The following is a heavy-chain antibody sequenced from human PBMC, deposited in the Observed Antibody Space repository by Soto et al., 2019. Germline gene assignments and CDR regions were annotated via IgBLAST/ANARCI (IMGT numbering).Heavy chain of an antibody. CDR1: GGSFSGYY. D-gene: IGHD2-15*01. V-gene: IGHV4-59*08. Sequence: SETLSLTCAVYGGSFSGYYWNWIRQPPGKGLEWIGYIYYSASTNYNPSLKSRVTISVDTSKNQFSLKLSSVTAADTAVYYCARVRGRLLRFDPWGQGTLVTVSS. J-gene: IGHJ5*02. CDR2: IYYSAST. CDR3: ARVRGRLLRFDP.